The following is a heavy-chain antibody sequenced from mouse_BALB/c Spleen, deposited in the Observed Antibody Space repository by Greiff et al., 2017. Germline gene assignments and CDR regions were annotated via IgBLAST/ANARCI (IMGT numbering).Heavy chain of an antibody. V-gene: IGHV5-6-3*01. Sequence: DVMLVESGGGLVQPGGSLKLSCAASGFTFSSYGMSWVRQTPDKRLELVATINSNGGSTYYPDSVKGRFTISRDNAKNTLYLQMSSLKSEDTAMYYCAREGYYGRNYYAMDYWGQGTSVTVSS. J-gene: IGHJ4*01. CDR3: AREGYYGRNYYAMDY. CDR2: INSNGGST. D-gene: IGHD1-1*01. CDR1: GFTFSSYG.